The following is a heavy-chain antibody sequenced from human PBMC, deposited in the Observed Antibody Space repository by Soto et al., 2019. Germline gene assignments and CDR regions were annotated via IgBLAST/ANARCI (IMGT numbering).Heavy chain of an antibody. V-gene: IGHV4-34*01. CDR2: INHGGST. D-gene: IGHD2-15*01. CDR1: GGSFSGYY. J-gene: IGHJ5*02. CDR3: ARARYCSGGSCYRWGFDP. Sequence: QVQLQQWGAGLLKPSETLSLTCAVYGGSFSGYYWSWIRQPPGKGLEWIGEINHGGSTNYNPSLKSRVTISVDTSKNQFSLKLSSVTAADTAVYYCARARYCSGGSCYRWGFDPWGQGTLVTVSS.